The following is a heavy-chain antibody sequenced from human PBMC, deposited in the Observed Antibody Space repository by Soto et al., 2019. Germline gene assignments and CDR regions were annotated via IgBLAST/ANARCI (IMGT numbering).Heavy chain of an antibody. J-gene: IGHJ4*02. V-gene: IGHV3-33*01. D-gene: IGHD3-3*01. CDR3: ARARAGFLESFDH. CDR1: GFMFNKKG. CDR2: IWDDGATK. Sequence: QVQLVESGGGVVQPGRSLRLSCAASGFMFNKKGMHWVRQAPGKGLEWVAVIWDDGATKYYAESVEGRFTISRDNFRNTLYLQMNALRAEDTAVYYCARARAGFLESFDHWGQGTLVTVSS.